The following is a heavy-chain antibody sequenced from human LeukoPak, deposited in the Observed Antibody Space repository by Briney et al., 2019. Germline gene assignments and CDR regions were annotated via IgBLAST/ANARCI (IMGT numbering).Heavy chain of an antibody. J-gene: IGHJ4*02. V-gene: IGHV1-18*01. CDR2: ISAYNGDT. D-gene: IGHD6-19*01. CDR3: ARDRSLTSWYSSGWGGFDY. CDR1: GYTFTSYG. Sequence: ASVKVSCKASGYTFTSYGISWVRQAPGQGLEWMGWISAYNGDTNYAQKLQGRVTMTTDTSTSTAYMELRSLRSDDTAVYYCARDRSLTSWYSSGWGGFDYWGQGTLATVSS.